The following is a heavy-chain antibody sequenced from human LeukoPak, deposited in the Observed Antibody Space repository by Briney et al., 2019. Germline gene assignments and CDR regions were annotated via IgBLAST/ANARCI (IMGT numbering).Heavy chain of an antibody. V-gene: IGHV3-9*01. J-gene: IGHJ4*02. D-gene: IGHD3-16*01. CDR2: ITWNGGII. CDR1: GFTFDDYA. CDR3: ARGREYDYVGGSYRGGRGDY. Sequence: PGGSLRLSCAASGFTFDDYAMHWVRQAPGKGLEWVSGITWNGGIIAYADSVKGRFTISRDKAKNSLYLQMNSLRAEDTAVYYCARGREYDYVGGSYRGGRGDYWGQGTLVTVSS.